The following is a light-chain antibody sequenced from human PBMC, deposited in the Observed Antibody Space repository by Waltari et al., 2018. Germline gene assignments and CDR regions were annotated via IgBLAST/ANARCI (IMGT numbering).Light chain of an antibody. CDR1: SAHTGAGSD. Sequence: QSGLTQPPSVSGAPRHRLTISCTWSSAHTGAGSDVHWYQLLPGTAPNLLIYGNRNRPSGVPVRFSGSKSGTSASLAITGLQAEDEAGYYCQSYDSSLSGSVFGGGTKLTVL. V-gene: IGLV1-40*01. J-gene: IGLJ2*01. CDR2: GNR. CDR3: QSYDSSLSGSV.